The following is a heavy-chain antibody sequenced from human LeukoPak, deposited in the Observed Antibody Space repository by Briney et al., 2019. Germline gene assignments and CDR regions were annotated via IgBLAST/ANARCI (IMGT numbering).Heavy chain of an antibody. V-gene: IGHV3-30*02. J-gene: IGHJ4*02. CDR2: IRYDGSNK. CDR1: GFTFSSYG. Sequence: GGSLRLXCAASGFTFSSYGMHWVRQAPGKGLEWVAFIRYDGSNKQYADSVKGRFTISRDNSKNTLYLQMNSLRAEDTALYYCAKEYSGSMYYFDYWGQGTLVTVSS. D-gene: IGHD1-26*01. CDR3: AKEYSGSMYYFDY.